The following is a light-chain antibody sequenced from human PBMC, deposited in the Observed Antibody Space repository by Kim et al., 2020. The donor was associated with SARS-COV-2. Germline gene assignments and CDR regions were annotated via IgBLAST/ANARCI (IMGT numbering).Light chain of an antibody. CDR3: AAWDDSLSGYV. CDR2: RNN. Sequence: GQRVTISFSGSSSNIGSNYVYWYQQLPVTAPKLLIYRNNPRPSGVPDRFSGSKSGTSASLAISGLRSEDEADYYCAAWDDSLSGYVFGTGTKVTVL. CDR1: SSNIGSNY. J-gene: IGLJ1*01. V-gene: IGLV1-47*01.